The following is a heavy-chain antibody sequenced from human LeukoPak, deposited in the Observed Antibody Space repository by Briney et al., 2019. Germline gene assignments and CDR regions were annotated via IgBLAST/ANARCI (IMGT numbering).Heavy chain of an antibody. V-gene: IGHV4-61*02. CDR2: IYTSGST. D-gene: IGHD3-22*01. J-gene: IGHJ4*02. CDR1: GGSISSGSYY. Sequence: SQTLSLTCTVSGGSISSGSYYWSWIRQPAGKGLEWIARIYTSGSTNYNPSLKSRVTISVDTSKNQFSLKLSSVTAADTAVYYCARVASTYYYDSSGYYYDPLFDYWGQGTLVTVSS. CDR3: ARVASTYYYDSSGYYYDPLFDY.